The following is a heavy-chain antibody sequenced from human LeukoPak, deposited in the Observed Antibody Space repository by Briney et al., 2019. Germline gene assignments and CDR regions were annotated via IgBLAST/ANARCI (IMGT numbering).Heavy chain of an antibody. CDR1: GFTFSSYS. J-gene: IGHJ4*02. V-gene: IGHV3-21*01. Sequence: GGSLRLSCAASGFTFSSYSMNWVRQAPGKGLEWVSSISSSSYIYYADSVKGRFTISRDNAKNSLYLQMNSLRAEDTAVYYCARDSDYGDYVFDYWGQGTLVTASS. CDR3: ARDSDYGDYVFDY. D-gene: IGHD4-17*01. CDR2: ISSSSYI.